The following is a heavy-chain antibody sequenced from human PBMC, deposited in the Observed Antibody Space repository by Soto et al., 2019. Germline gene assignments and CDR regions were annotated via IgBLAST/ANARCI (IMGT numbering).Heavy chain of an antibody. CDR1: GFTFISYS. D-gene: IGHD2-15*01. J-gene: IGHJ6*02. V-gene: IGHV3-48*02. CDR2: ISSSNRTI. CDR3: AREGWPLLQTGMDV. Sequence: WGSLRLSCAASGFTFISYSINFFRHSPGKGLEWVSYISSSNRTINYADSVKGRFIISRDNAKNSLYLQMHSLRDEDTAVYYCAREGWPLLQTGMDVWGQGTTVTVSS.